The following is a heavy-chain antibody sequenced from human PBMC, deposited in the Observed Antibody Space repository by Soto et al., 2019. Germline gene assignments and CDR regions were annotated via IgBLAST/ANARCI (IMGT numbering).Heavy chain of an antibody. Sequence: EVQLLESGGDLVQPGGSLRLSCTASGFTFRSFAVTWVRQAPGSGLEWVSTISDPGDTTYYADSVKGRFTISRDNSKNTLFLEMNSLRVEDTAVYYCAKELQFQVCVFDSWGQGTLVTVSS. CDR2: ISDPGDTT. V-gene: IGHV3-23*01. D-gene: IGHD2-8*01. CDR1: GFTFRSFA. J-gene: IGHJ4*02. CDR3: AKELQFQVCVFDS.